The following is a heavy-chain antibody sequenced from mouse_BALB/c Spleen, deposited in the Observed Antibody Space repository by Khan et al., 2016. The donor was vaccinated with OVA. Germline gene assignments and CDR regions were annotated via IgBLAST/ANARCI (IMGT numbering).Heavy chain of an antibody. CDR1: GFTFSSYS. V-gene: IGHV5-6*01. D-gene: IGHD4-1*01. J-gene: IGHJ3*01. CDR2: ISSGGDYT. CDR3: ADHLTGSVAY. Sequence: EVKLLESGGDLVKPGGSLKLSCAASGFTFSSYSMSWVRQTPDKRLEWVASISSGGDYTYYPDSVKGRFTLTRDNAKNTLYLQMSDLKSEDTAMYYVADHLTGSVAYWGQGTLVTVSA.